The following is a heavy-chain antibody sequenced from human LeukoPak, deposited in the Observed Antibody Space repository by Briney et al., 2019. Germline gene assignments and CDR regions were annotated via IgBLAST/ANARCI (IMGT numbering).Heavy chain of an antibody. J-gene: IGHJ6*04. CDR2: ISYDGSNK. V-gene: IGHV3-30-3*01. CDR1: GFTFSSYA. Sequence: SGGSLRLSCAASGFTFSSYAMHWVRQAPGKGLEWVAVISYDGSNKYYADSVKGRFTISRDNSKNTLYLQMNSLRAEDTAVYYCARTMQDIVVVPAADEYYYYGMDVWGKGTTVTVSS. D-gene: IGHD2-2*01. CDR3: ARTMQDIVVVPAADEYYYYGMDV.